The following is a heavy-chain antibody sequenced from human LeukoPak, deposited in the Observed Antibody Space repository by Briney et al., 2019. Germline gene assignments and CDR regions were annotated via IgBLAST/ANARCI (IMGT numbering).Heavy chain of an antibody. D-gene: IGHD3-16*02. J-gene: IGHJ4*02. Sequence: AASVKVSCKASGYTFTDYYMHWVRQAPGQGLEWMGWINPNTGNPSYAQGLTGRFVFSLDTSVSTAYLQITSLKADDTAVYYCARAYQRLGELSLPDYWGQGTLVTVSS. CDR2: INPNTGNP. V-gene: IGHV7-4-1*02. CDR1: GYTFTDYY. CDR3: ARAYQRLGELSLPDY.